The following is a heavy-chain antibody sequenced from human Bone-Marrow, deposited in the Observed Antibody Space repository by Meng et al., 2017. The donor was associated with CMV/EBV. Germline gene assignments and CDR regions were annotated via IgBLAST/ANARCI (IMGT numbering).Heavy chain of an antibody. CDR2: IKQDGGEK. Sequence: GGSRRLSCAASGFTFSSYYITWVRQAPGKGLEWVANIKQDGGEKFYVASVKGRFTIARDNAKNSLYRQMSSLRDEDTAVYYCARGDLWSGEYTEAMDIWGQGTTVTVSS. V-gene: IGHV3-7*01. D-gene: IGHD3-3*01. J-gene: IGHJ3*02. CDR3: ARGDLWSGEYTEAMDI. CDR1: GFTFSSYY.